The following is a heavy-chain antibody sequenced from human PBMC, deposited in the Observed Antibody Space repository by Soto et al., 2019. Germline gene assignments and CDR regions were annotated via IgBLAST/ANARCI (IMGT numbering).Heavy chain of an antibody. Sequence: LSLTCTVSGGSISDFYWSWIRQPPGKGLEWIGYIYYSGSTNYNPSLKSRVTISVDTSKNQFSLNLRSMSPADTAVYYCARVGGLAARTFDYWGPGTLVTVSS. CDR2: IYYSGST. CDR3: ARVGGLAARTFDY. CDR1: GGSISDFY. D-gene: IGHD6-6*01. V-gene: IGHV4-59*01. J-gene: IGHJ4*02.